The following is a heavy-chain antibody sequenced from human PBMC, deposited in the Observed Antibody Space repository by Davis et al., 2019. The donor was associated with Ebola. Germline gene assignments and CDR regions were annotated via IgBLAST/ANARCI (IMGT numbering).Heavy chain of an antibody. CDR2: IYHSGST. D-gene: IGHD6-19*01. CDR1: GGSISSSSYY. Sequence: PGGSLRFSCTVSGGSISSSSYYWGWIRQPPGKGLEWIGSIYHSGSTYYNPSLKSRVTISVDTSKNQFSLKLSSVTAADTAVYYCARVTVAGTGGYYFDYWGQGTLVTVSS. CDR3: ARVTVAGTGGYYFDY. V-gene: IGHV4-39*07. J-gene: IGHJ4*02.